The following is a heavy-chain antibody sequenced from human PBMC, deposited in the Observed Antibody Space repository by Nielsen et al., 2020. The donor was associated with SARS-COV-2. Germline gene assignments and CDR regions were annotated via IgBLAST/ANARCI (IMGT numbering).Heavy chain of an antibody. CDR1: GFTFDDYG. CDR3: AKDTHDYGDYWFDP. D-gene: IGHD4-17*01. V-gene: IGHV3-20*04. CDR2: INWNGGST. Sequence: GESLKISCAASGFTFDDYGMSWVRQAPGKGLEWVSGINWNGGSTGYADSVKGRFTISRDNAKNSLYLQMNSLRAEDTALYYCAKDTHDYGDYWFDPWGQGTLVTVSS. J-gene: IGHJ5*02.